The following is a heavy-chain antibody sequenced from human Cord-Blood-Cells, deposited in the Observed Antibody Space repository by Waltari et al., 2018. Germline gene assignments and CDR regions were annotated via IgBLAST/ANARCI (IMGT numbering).Heavy chain of an antibody. D-gene: IGHD3-16*01. J-gene: IGHJ4*02. CDR1: GFTVSSNY. Sequence: GFTVSSNYMSWVRQAPGKGLEWVSVIYSGGSTYYADSVKGRFTISRDNSKNTLYLQMNSLRAEDTAVYYCARGPFFRVGALDYWGQGTLVTVSS. V-gene: IGHV3-53*01. CDR3: ARGPFFRVGALDY. CDR2: IYSGGST.